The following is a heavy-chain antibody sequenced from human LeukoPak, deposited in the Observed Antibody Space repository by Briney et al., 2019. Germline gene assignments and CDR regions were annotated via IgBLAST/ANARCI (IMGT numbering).Heavy chain of an antibody. CDR3: ARDLGVITMVRYFDY. CDR2: ISAYNGNT. J-gene: IGHJ4*02. Sequence: ASVKVSCKASGYTFTSYGISWVRQAPGQGLEWMGWISAYNGNTNYAQKLQGRVTMTTDTSTSTAYMELRSLRSDDTAVYYCARDLGVITMVRYFDYWGQGTLVTVSS. D-gene: IGHD3-10*01. CDR1: GYTFTSYG. V-gene: IGHV1-18*01.